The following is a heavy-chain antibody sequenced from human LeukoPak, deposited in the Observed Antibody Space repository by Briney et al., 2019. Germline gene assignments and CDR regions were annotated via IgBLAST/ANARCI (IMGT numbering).Heavy chain of an antibody. V-gene: IGHV3-30*03. Sequence: GGSLRLSCAASEFTFSHYGMHWVRQAPGKGLEWVALISYHGSDKYYTDSVKGRFTISRDNSKNTLYLQMNSLKTEDTAVYYCARFGSGSSLDYWGQGTLVTVSS. CDR3: ARFGSGSSLDY. D-gene: IGHD1-26*01. CDR1: EFTFSHYG. J-gene: IGHJ4*02. CDR2: ISYHGSDK.